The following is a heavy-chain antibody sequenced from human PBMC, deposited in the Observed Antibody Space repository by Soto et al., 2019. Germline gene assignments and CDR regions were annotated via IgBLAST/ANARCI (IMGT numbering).Heavy chain of an antibody. CDR1: GFSLSTSGVG. CDR2: IYWDDSK. CDR3: AHKGPEDWPLDY. J-gene: IGHJ4*02. V-gene: IGHV2-5*02. D-gene: IGHD3-9*01. Sequence: QITLKESGPTLVRPTQTLTLTCAFSGFSLSTSGVGVGWIRQPPGKALEWLAVIYWDDSKHYTPSLRSRLTITHAPSKNPLVLTMTNMDPMDTGTYYCAHKGPEDWPLDYWGQGTLVTVSS.